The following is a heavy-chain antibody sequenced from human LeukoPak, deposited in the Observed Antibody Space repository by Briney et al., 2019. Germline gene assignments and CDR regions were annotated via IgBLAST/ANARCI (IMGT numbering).Heavy chain of an antibody. CDR2: ISSSSYI. D-gene: IGHD4-17*01. J-gene: IGHJ4*02. Sequence: GGSLRLSCAASGFTFSSYNMNWVRQAPGKGLEWVSSISSSSYIYYADSVKGRFTISRDNAKNSLYLQMNSLRAEDTAVYYCARQGDDYGDYMDYWGQGTLVTVSS. CDR1: GFTFSSYN. CDR3: ARQGDDYGDYMDY. V-gene: IGHV3-21*01.